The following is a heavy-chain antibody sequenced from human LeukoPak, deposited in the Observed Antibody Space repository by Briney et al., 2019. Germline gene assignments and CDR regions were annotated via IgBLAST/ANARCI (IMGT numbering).Heavy chain of an antibody. CDR2: ISSSSTI. Sequence: GGSLRLSCAASGFTFSSYSMNWVRQAPGKGLEWVSYISSSSTIYYADSVKGRFTISRDNAKNSLYLQMNSLRAEDTAVYYCARDSGDSSGYYPGYWGQGTLVTVSS. V-gene: IGHV3-48*01. J-gene: IGHJ4*02. CDR3: ARDSGDSSGYYPGY. D-gene: IGHD3-22*01. CDR1: GFTFSSYS.